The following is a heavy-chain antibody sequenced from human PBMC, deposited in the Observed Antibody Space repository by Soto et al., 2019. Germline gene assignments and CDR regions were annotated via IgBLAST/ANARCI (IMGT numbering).Heavy chain of an antibody. CDR3: AREYSYGMDV. CDR2: ISYDGSNK. CDR1: AFTFCNYG. J-gene: IGHJ6*02. Sequence: GGSLRLSCAASAFTFCNYGFRWVRQAPGKGLDWVATISYDGSNKYYADPVKGRFTISRDTSKSTLYLQMHSLRTEDTAIYYCAREYSYGMDVWGQGTRVTVSS. D-gene: IGHD2-15*01. V-gene: IGHV3-30-3*01.